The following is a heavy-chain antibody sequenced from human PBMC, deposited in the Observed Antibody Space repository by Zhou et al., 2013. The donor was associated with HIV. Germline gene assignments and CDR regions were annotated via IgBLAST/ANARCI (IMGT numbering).Heavy chain of an antibody. CDR3: ARDYNFWSGYYSIWDY. J-gene: IGHJ4*02. V-gene: IGHV1-2*02. D-gene: IGHD3-3*01. CDR1: GYTFTDYY. Sequence: QVQLVQSEAEVKKPGASVKVSCKAFGYTFTDYYIHWVRQAPGQGPEWMGWINPHSGDTNYALKFQGRVTMTRDTSINTAYMELSRLRSDDTAVYYCARDYNFWSGYYSIWDYWGQGTLVTVSS. CDR2: INPHSGDT.